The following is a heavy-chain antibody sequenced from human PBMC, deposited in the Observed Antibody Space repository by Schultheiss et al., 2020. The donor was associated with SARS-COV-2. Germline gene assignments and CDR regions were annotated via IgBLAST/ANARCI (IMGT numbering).Heavy chain of an antibody. Sequence: GESLKISCAASGFTFSSYGMHWVRQAPGKGLEWVAVIWYDGSNKYYADSVKGRFTISRDNSKNTLYLQMNSLRAEDTAVYYCASLYPEAATHYYYYYGMDVWGQGTTVTVSS. D-gene: IGHD2-15*01. CDR2: IWYDGSNK. CDR1: GFTFSSYG. V-gene: IGHV3-33*01. CDR3: ASLYPEAATHYYYYYGMDV. J-gene: IGHJ6*02.